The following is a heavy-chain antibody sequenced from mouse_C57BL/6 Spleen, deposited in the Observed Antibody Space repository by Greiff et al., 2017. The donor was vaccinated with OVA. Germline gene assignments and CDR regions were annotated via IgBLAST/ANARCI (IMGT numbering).Heavy chain of an antibody. V-gene: IGHV14-4*01. Sequence: EVKLQQSGAELVRPGASVKLSCTASGFNIKDDYMHWVKQRPEQGLEWIGWIDPENGDTEYASKFQGKATITADTSSNTAYLQLSSLTSEDTAVYYCTTYNSNFAWFAYWGQGTLVTVSA. J-gene: IGHJ3*01. CDR3: TTYNSNFAWFAY. D-gene: IGHD2-5*01. CDR1: GFNIKDDY. CDR2: IDPENGDT.